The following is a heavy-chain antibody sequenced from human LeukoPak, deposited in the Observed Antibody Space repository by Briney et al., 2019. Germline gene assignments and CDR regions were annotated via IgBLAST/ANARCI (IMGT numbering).Heavy chain of an antibody. D-gene: IGHD6-6*01. CDR2: IYYSGST. J-gene: IGHJ4*02. V-gene: IGHV4-59*12. CDR3: ARAAPSIAARVYDY. CDR1: GGSISSYY. Sequence: SETLSLTCTVSGGSISSYYWSWIRQPPGKGLEWIGYIYYSGSTNYNPSLKSRVTISVDTSKNQFSLKLSSVTAADTAVYYCARAAPSIAARVYDYWGQGTLVTVSS.